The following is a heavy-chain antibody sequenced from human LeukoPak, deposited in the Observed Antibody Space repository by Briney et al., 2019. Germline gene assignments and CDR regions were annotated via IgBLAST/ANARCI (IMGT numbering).Heavy chain of an antibody. D-gene: IGHD3-16*01. CDR1: GGSVSSGSYY. CDR3: ARSYDSPHYYDVGF. Sequence: TPSETLSLTCTVSGGSVSSGSYYWSWIRQPPGKGLEWIGYIYHTGTTNYNPSLKSRVTISVDTSNNQFSLRLSSVTAADTTVYYCARSYDSPHYYDVGFWGQGTLVTVSS. J-gene: IGHJ4*02. V-gene: IGHV4-61*01. CDR2: IYHTGTT.